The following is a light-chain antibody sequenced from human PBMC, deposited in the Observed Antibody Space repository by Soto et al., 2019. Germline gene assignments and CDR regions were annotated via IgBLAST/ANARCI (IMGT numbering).Light chain of an antibody. J-gene: IGLJ3*02. CDR1: SSDVGSYNL. CDR2: EGS. V-gene: IGLV2-23*01. Sequence: QSALTQPASVSGSPGQSITISCTGTSSDVGSYNLVSWYQQHPGKAPKLMIYEGSKRPSGVSNRFSGSKSGNTAYLTISGLKAEDEADYYCCSYAGGSTWVFGGGTKLTVL. CDR3: CSYAGGSTWV.